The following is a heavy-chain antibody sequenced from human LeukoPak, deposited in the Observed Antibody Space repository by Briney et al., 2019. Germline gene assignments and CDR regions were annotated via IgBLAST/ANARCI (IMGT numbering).Heavy chain of an antibody. J-gene: IGHJ5*02. CDR1: GFTFSSYA. D-gene: IGHD2-15*01. CDR3: AKRGGCSGGSCYNWFDP. Sequence: GGSLRLSCAASGFTFSSYAMSWVRQAPGKGLEWVSGISGSGGNTYYADSVKGRFTISRDNSKNTLYLQMNSLRAEDTAVYYCAKRGGCSGGSCYNWFDPWGQGTLVTVSS. V-gene: IGHV3-23*01. CDR2: ISGSGGNT.